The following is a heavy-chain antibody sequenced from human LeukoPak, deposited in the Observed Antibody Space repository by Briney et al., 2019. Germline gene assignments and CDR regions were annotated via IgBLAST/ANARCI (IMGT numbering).Heavy chain of an antibody. CDR1: GYSISSGYY. Sequence: SETLSLTCTVSGYSISSGYYWGWIRQPPGKGLEWIGSIYHSGSTYYNPSLKSRVTISVDTSKNQFSLKLSSVTAADTAVYYCARDPAPGIAVAGIDYWGQGTLVTVSS. CDR2: IYHSGST. CDR3: ARDPAPGIAVAGIDY. V-gene: IGHV4-38-2*02. J-gene: IGHJ4*02. D-gene: IGHD6-19*01.